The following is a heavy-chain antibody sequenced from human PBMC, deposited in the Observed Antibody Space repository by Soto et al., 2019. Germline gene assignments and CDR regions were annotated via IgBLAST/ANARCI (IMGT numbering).Heavy chain of an antibody. V-gene: IGHV4-39*01. J-gene: IGHJ5*02. CDR1: GGSISSSSYY. D-gene: IGHD3-10*01. Sequence: SSETLSLTCTVSGGSISSSSYYWGWIRQPPGKGLEWIGSIYYSGSTYYNPSLKSRVTISVDTSKNQFSLKLSSVTAADTAVYYCARQHPLLWFGELFVDWFDPWGQGTLVTVSS. CDR2: IYYSGST. CDR3: ARQHPLLWFGELFVDWFDP.